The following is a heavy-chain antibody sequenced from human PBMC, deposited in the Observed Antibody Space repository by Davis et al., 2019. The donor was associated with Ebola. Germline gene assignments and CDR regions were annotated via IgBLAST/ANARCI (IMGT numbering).Heavy chain of an antibody. V-gene: IGHV3-7*01. Sequence: GGSLRLSCAASGFTVSSNYMSWVRQAPGKGLEWVANIKQDGSEKYYVDSVKGRFTISRDNAKNSLYLQMNSLRAEDTAVYYCARTPFGEWLFGDYYFDYWGQGTLVTVSS. J-gene: IGHJ4*02. D-gene: IGHD3-3*02. CDR2: IKQDGSEK. CDR3: ARTPFGEWLFGDYYFDY. CDR1: GFTVSSNY.